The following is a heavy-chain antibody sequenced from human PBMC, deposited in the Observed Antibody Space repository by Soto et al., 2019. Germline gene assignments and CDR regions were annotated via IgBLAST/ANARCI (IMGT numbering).Heavy chain of an antibody. CDR1: VGSVSNGNYY. Sequence: PSETLSLTCTVSVGSVSNGNYYWSWIRQPPGKGLEWIGYAHDSWATNYNPSLKSRVTITVDKSRNQFSLKMNSVTAADTAVYYCARGTAADYWGQGTLVTVSS. D-gene: IGHD6-25*01. CDR2: AHDSWAT. CDR3: ARGTAADY. V-gene: IGHV4-61*01. J-gene: IGHJ4*02.